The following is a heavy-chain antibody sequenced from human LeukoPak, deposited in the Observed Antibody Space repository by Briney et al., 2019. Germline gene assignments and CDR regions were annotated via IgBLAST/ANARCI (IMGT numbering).Heavy chain of an antibody. CDR2: IYYSGST. V-gene: IGHV4-59*01. D-gene: IGHD5-12*01. J-gene: IGHJ3*02. CDR1: GGSISSYY. Sequence: PSETLSLTCTVSGGSISSYYWSWIRQPPGKGLEWIGYIYYSGSTNYNPSLKSRVTISVDTSKNQFSLKLSSVTAADTAVYYCARALWLAAFDIWGQGTMVTVSS. CDR3: ARALWLAAFDI.